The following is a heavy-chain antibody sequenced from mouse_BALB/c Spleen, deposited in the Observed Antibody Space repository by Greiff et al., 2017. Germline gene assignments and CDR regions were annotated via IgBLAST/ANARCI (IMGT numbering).Heavy chain of an antibody. J-gene: IGHJ2*01. V-gene: IGHV3-2*02. CDR3: AREEDFDY. Sequence: EVMLVESGPGLVKPSQSLSLTCTVTGYSITSDYAWNWIRQFPGNKLEWMGYISYSGSTSYNPSLKSRISITRDTSKNQFFLQLNSVTTEDTATYYCAREEDFDYWGQGTTLTVSS. CDR2: ISYSGST. CDR1: GYSITSDYA.